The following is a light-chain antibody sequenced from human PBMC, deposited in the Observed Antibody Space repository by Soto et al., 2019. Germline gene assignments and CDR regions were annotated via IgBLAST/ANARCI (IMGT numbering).Light chain of an antibody. V-gene: IGKV3-20*01. CDR1: QSLSDRY. J-gene: IGKJ2*01. Sequence: EIVLTQSPGILSLSPGEGASLSCRASQSLSDRYLSWYKHKPGQSPRLLIYGASTRVPGTPDRFSGSGSVTDYILTISRLEPDDFAVYYCQQYSASLYTFGQGTKLEIK. CDR3: QQYSASLYT. CDR2: GAS.